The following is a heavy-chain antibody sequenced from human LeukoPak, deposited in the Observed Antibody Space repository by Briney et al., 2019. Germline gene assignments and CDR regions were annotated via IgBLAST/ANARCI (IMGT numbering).Heavy chain of an antibody. J-gene: IGHJ4*02. D-gene: IGHD6-19*01. CDR1: GFTFSSYG. Sequence: GGSLRLSCAASGFTFSSYGMSWVRQAPGKGLEWVSAISGSGGSTYYADSVKDRFTISRDNSKNTLYLQMNSLRAEDTAVYYCAKGRGSGWYYLPVFDYWGQGTLVTVSS. CDR2: ISGSGGST. CDR3: AKGRGSGWYYLPVFDY. V-gene: IGHV3-23*01.